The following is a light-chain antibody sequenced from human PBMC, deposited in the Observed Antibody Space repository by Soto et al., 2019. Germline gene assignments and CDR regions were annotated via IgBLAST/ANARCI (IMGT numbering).Light chain of an antibody. CDR2: KDS. CDR3: YSAADNNWV. Sequence: ELTQPSSVSVSPGQTARITCSGDVLAKKYARWFQQKPGQAPVLVIYKDSERPSGIPERFSGSSSGTTVTLTISGAQVEDEADYYCYSAADNNWVFGGGTKLTVL. CDR1: VLAKKY. J-gene: IGLJ3*02. V-gene: IGLV3-27*01.